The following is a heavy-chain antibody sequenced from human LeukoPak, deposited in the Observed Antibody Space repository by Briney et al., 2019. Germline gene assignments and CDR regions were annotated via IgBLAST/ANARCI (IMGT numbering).Heavy chain of an antibody. CDR1: GFTFSSYA. D-gene: IGHD1-26*01. J-gene: IGHJ5*02. CDR2: ISGSGGST. CDR3: AKAAARWELPNNWFDP. Sequence: PGGSLRLSCAASGFTFSSYAMSWVRQAPGKGLEWVSDISGSGGSTYYADSVKGRFTISRDNSKNTLYLQMNSLRAEDAAVYYCAKAAARWELPNNWFDPWGQGTLVTVSS. V-gene: IGHV3-23*01.